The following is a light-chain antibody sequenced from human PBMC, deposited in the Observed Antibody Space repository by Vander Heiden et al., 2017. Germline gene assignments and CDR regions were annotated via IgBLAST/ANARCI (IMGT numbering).Light chain of an antibody. CDR2: DVS. CDR1: SGDVGRYNY. Sequence: SALTQPRSVSGSRRQEANISVTGSSGDVGRYNYVSWNQQHPGNAPKLMIYDVSKRPEGVSDRFSGSKSGNTASLTISGRQEEDEADYYCGAYAGSDTLVFGGGTKRTVL. J-gene: IGLJ2*01. V-gene: IGLV2-11*01. CDR3: GAYAGSDTLV.